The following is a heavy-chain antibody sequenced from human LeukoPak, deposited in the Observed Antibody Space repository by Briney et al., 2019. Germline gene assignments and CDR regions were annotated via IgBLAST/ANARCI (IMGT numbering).Heavy chain of an antibody. D-gene: IGHD3-22*01. CDR2: INPSGGGT. CDR3: ARDHHDSSGKQYPSFDY. CDR1: GFTFTNYY. V-gene: IGHV1-46*04. Sequence: EASVKVSCKASGFTFTNYYIHWVRQAPGQGLEWMGIINPSGGGTSYAQKLQGRVTMTRDTSTSTVYMDLSSLRSEDTAVYYCARDHHDSSGKQYPSFDYWGQGTLVTVSS. J-gene: IGHJ4*02.